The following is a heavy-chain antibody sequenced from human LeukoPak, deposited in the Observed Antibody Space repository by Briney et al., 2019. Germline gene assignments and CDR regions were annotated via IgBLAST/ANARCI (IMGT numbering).Heavy chain of an antibody. D-gene: IGHD3-3*01. V-gene: IGHV3-23*01. CDR1: GFTFNNFA. CDR3: AKMGAATLRFWRRNWFDP. CDR2: ISSSGVST. J-gene: IGHJ5*02. Sequence: GGSLRLSCAASGFTFNNFAMSWVRQAPGKGLEWVSAISSSGVSTYYADSVKGRFTISRDNSQSTLYLQMNSLRAEDMAVYYCAKMGAATLRFWRRNWFDPWGQGTLVTVSS.